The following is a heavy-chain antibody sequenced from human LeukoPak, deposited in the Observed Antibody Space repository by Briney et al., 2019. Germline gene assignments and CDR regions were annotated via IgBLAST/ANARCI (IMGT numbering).Heavy chain of an antibody. J-gene: IGHJ3*02. Sequence: GGSLRLSCAASGFTFSNYWMSWVRQAPGKGLEWVANINQDSSEKYYVDSVKGRFNISRDNAKNSLYLQLNTLRPEDTAVYYCARGRRVWFGELVDAFDIWGQGTMVTVSS. V-gene: IGHV3-7*01. D-gene: IGHD3-10*01. CDR2: INQDSSEK. CDR1: GFTFSNYW. CDR3: ARGRRVWFGELVDAFDI.